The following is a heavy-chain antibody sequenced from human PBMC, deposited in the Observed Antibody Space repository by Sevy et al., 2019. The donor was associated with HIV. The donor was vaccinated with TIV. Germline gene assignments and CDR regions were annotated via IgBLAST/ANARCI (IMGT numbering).Heavy chain of an antibody. CDR2: IKQDGREK. J-gene: IGHJ4*02. CDR1: GFTFSNYW. Sequence: GGCLRLSCAASGFTFSNYWMSWVRQAPGEGLEWVASIKQDGREKQYVDSVKGRFTVSRDNANNSLYLQVNSLRAEDTAVYYCARGSGYSRLYYFDYWGQGTLVTVSS. CDR3: ARGSGYSRLYYFDY. V-gene: IGHV3-7*01. D-gene: IGHD3-22*01.